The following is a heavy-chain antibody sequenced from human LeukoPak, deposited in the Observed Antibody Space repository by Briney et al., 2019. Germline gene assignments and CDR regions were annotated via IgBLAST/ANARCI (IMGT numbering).Heavy chain of an antibody. J-gene: IGHJ6*03. CDR2: ISFDGSNK. CDR3: AKDWAVATYLYYYMDV. Sequence: PGGSLRLSCAASGFTFSSYGMHWVRQAPGKGLGWVAVISFDGSNKYYADSVKGRFTISRDNSKNTLFLQMNSLRAEDTALYYCAKDWAVATYLYYYMDVWGQGTTVTVS. D-gene: IGHD6-19*01. V-gene: IGHV3-30*18. CDR1: GFTFSSYG.